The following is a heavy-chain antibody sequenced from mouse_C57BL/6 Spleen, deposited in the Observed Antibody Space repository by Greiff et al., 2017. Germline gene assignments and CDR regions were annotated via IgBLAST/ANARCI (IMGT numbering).Heavy chain of an antibody. CDR3: ARSPITTVVATGYVDV. V-gene: IGHV3-8*01. D-gene: IGHD1-1*01. CDR1: GYSITSDY. CDR2: ISYSGST. J-gene: IGHJ1*03. Sequence: EVQLVESGPGLAKPSQTLSLTCSVTGYSITSDYWNWIRKFPGNKLEYMGYISYSGSTYYNPSLKSRISITRDTSKNQYYLQLNSVTTEDTATYYCARSPITTVVATGYVDVWGTGTTVTVSS.